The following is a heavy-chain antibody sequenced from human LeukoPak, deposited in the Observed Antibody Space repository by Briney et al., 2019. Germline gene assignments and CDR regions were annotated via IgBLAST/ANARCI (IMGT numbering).Heavy chain of an antibody. V-gene: IGHV1-18*04. CDR3: ARDRGYSSRWLAWFDP. CDR2: ISAYNGNT. Sequence: GASVKVSCKASGYSFTSYGISWVRQAPGQGLEWMGWISAYNGNTNYAQNLQGRVTMSTDTSTTTAYMELRSLRPDDTAMYYCARDRGYSSRWLAWFDPWGQGTLVTVSS. J-gene: IGHJ5*02. D-gene: IGHD6-13*01. CDR1: GYSFTSYG.